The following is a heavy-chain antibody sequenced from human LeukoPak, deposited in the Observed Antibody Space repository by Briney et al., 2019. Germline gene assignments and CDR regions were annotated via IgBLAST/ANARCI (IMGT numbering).Heavy chain of an antibody. Sequence: GGSLRLSCAASGFTFSSHWMHWVRQAPGKGLVWVSRINSDGSSISYADSVKGRFTISRDNAKNTLYLQMNSLRAEDTAVYYCAKAPVARSGTFDYWGQGTLVTVSS. D-gene: IGHD1-26*01. J-gene: IGHJ4*02. CDR3: AKAPVARSGTFDY. CDR2: INSDGSSI. CDR1: GFTFSSHW. V-gene: IGHV3-74*01.